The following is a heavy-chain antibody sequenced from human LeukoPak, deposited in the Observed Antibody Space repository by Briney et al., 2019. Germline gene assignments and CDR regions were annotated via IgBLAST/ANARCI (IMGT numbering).Heavy chain of an antibody. J-gene: IGHJ4*02. V-gene: IGHV3-23*01. CDR3: AKPGNIVVVPAATYYFDY. Sequence: GGSLRLSCAASGFTFSSYAMSWVRQAPGKGLEWVSAISGSGGSTYYADSVKGRFTISRDNSKNTLYPQMNSLRAEDTAVYYCAKPGNIVVVPAATYYFDYWGQGTLVTVSS. CDR2: ISGSGGST. D-gene: IGHD2-2*01. CDR1: GFTFSSYA.